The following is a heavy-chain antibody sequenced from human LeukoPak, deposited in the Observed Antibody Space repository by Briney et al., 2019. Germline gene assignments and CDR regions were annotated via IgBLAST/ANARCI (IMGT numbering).Heavy chain of an antibody. Sequence: GGSLRLSCAASGFTFSSYSMNWVRQAPGKGLEWVSSISSSSSYIYYADSVKGRFTISRDNAKNSLYLQMNSLRTEDTAVYYCAASFIIAADDYWGQGTLVTVSS. CDR3: AASFIIAADDY. D-gene: IGHD6-13*01. CDR2: ISSSSSYI. V-gene: IGHV3-21*01. J-gene: IGHJ4*02. CDR1: GFTFSSYS.